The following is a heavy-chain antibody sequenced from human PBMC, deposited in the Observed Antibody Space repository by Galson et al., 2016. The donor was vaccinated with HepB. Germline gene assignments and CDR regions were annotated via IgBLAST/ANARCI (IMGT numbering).Heavy chain of an antibody. CDR3: AREGYYDSTKDYYYYCMDV. J-gene: IGHJ6*02. CDR1: GGSISTDNW. D-gene: IGHD3-22*01. Sequence: ATLSLTCAVSGGSISTDNWWSWVRQPPGGGLEWIGEIYQRGNTNYNPSPKSRVTISVDKSRNQFTLKLTSVTAADTAVYYWAREGYYDSTKDYYYYCMDVWGQGTTVSVSS. CDR2: IYQRGNT. V-gene: IGHV4-4*02.